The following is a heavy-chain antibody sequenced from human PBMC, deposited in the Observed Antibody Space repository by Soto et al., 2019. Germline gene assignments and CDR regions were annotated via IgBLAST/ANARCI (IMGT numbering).Heavy chain of an antibody. J-gene: IGHJ5*02. CDR1: GFIFENFG. V-gene: IGHV3-23*01. CDR2: ISGSGFKK. D-gene: IGHD1-26*01. CDR3: AKNQGVELVPLATVDWFDP. Sequence: GGSLRLSCAASGFIFENFGMSWVRQAPGKGLEWISSISGSGFKKYYADSVKGRFTISRDNSKSTVYLELNNLSAEDAAVYHCAKNQGVELVPLATVDWFDPWGQGSVVTVSS.